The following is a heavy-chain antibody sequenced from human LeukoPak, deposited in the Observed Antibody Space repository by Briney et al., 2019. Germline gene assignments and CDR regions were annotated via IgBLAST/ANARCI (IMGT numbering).Heavy chain of an antibody. D-gene: IGHD3-22*01. V-gene: IGHV1-46*01. CDR3: ARATPNYYDSSGYHYGY. CDR2: INPSGGST. CDR1: GYTFTSYY. J-gene: IGHJ4*02. Sequence: ASVKVSCKASGYTFTSYYMHWVRQAPGQGLEWMGIINPSGGSTSYAQKFQGRVTMTRDTSTSTVYMELSSLRSEDTAVYYCARATPNYYDSSGYHYGYWGQGTLVTVSS.